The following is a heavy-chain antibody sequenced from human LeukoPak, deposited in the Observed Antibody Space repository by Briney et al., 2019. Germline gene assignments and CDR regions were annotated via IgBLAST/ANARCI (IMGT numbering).Heavy chain of an antibody. CDR3: ARAQTYGDSRLLLDY. J-gene: IGHJ4*02. V-gene: IGHV3-48*04. CDR2: ISSSSSTI. CDR1: GFTFSSYG. Sequence: GGSLRLSCAASGFTFSSYGMTWVRQAPGKGLEWVSYISSSSSTIYYADSVKGRFTISRDNAKNSQYLQMNSLSVEDTALYYCARAQTYGDSRLLLDYWGQGTLVTVSS. D-gene: IGHD4-17*01.